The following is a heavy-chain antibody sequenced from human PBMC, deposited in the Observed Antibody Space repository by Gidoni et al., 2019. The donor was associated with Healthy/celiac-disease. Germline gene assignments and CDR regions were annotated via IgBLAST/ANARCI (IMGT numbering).Heavy chain of an antibody. V-gene: IGHV3-21*01. J-gene: IGHJ5*02. Sequence: VQLVASGGVLAKPGGSVRLSCAASGGTFSSALMTWVRQAPGKGLECVSSISRSSSYIDYADAVKGRFTISRDNAKNSLYLQRNSLRAEDTAVYYGAREVGGIVVVPADRNNWFDPWGQGTLVTVSS. CDR3: AREVGGIVVVPADRNNWFDP. CDR1: GGTFSSAL. CDR2: ISRSSSYI. D-gene: IGHD2-2*01.